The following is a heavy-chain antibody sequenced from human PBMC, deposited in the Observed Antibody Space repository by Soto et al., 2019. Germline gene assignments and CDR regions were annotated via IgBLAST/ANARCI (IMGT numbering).Heavy chain of an antibody. CDR1: GYTFTSYA. V-gene: IGHV1-3*01. CDR3: ARDKGPYGDSWGGAFDI. D-gene: IGHD4-17*01. J-gene: IGHJ3*02. Sequence: ASVKVSCKASGYTFTSYAMHWVRQAPGQRLEWMGWINAGNGNTKYSQKFQGRVTITRDTSASTAYMELSSLRSEDTAVYYCARDKGPYGDSWGGAFDIWSQGTMVTVSS. CDR2: INAGNGNT.